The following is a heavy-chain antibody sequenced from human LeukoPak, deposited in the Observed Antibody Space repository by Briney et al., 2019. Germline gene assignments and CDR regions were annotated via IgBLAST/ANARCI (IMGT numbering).Heavy chain of an antibody. CDR1: GFTVSSNY. V-gene: IGHV3-53*05. CDR3: AKGFWQWLVADV. J-gene: IGHJ6*02. CDR2: IYSGGST. Sequence: GGSLRLSCAASGFTVSSNYMSWVRQAPGKGLEWVSVIYSGGSTYYADSVKGRFTISRDNSKNTLYLQMSSLSAEDTAVYYCAKGFWQWLVADVWGQGTTVTVSS. D-gene: IGHD6-19*01.